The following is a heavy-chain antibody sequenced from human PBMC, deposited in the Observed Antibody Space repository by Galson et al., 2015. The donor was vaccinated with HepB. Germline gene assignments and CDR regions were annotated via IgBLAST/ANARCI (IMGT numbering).Heavy chain of an antibody. CDR2: ISSTNSAI. D-gene: IGHD5-12*01. Sequence: SLRLSCAASGFTFSYYNMDWVRQAPGKGLEWVSYISSTNSAIYYADSVKGRFTVSRDNAKNSLYLQMNSLRDEDTAIYYCARDNMVAGAVDIWGQGTMVAVSS. CDR3: ARDNMVAGAVDI. V-gene: IGHV3-48*02. CDR1: GFTFSYYN. J-gene: IGHJ3*02.